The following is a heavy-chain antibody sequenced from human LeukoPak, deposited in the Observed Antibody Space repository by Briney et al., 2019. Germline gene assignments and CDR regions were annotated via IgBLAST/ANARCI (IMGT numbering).Heavy chain of an antibody. J-gene: IGHJ2*01. CDR1: GGTFSSYA. Sequence: GASVKVSCKASGGTFSSYAISWVRQAPGQGLEWMGWISAYNGNTNYAQKLQGRVTMTTDTSTSTAYMELRSLRSDDTAVYYCARYPIAAAGTWYFDLWGRGTLVTVSS. CDR2: ISAYNGNT. V-gene: IGHV1-18*01. D-gene: IGHD6-13*01. CDR3: ARYPIAAAGTWYFDL.